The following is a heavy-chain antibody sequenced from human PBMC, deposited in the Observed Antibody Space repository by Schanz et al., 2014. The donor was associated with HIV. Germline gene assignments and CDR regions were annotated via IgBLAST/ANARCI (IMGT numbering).Heavy chain of an antibody. CDR1: GYTFTSYD. Sequence: QVQLVQSGAEVKKPGASVKVSCKASGYTFTSYDINWVRQAPGQGLEWMGWISAYKGNTNYAQKLQGRVTMTTDTSTNTAYMELRRLRSDDTAVYYCARYPRLIEFGSPQGLDVWGQGTTVTVSS. CDR2: ISAYKGNT. V-gene: IGHV1-18*01. D-gene: IGHD6-6*01. J-gene: IGHJ6*02. CDR3: ARYPRLIEFGSPQGLDV.